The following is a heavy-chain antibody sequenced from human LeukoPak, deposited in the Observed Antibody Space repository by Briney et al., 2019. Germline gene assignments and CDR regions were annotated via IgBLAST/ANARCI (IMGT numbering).Heavy chain of an antibody. Sequence: GGSLRLSCAASGFTVSSNYMSWVRQAPGKGLEWVSVIYSGGTTSYADSVKGRFTISRDNSKNTLYLQMDSLRAEDTAVYYCARDFGVIRRSWGQGTLVSVSS. J-gene: IGHJ5*02. CDR2: IYSGGTT. D-gene: IGHD3-3*01. CDR1: GFTVSSNY. CDR3: ARDFGVIRRS. V-gene: IGHV3-53*01.